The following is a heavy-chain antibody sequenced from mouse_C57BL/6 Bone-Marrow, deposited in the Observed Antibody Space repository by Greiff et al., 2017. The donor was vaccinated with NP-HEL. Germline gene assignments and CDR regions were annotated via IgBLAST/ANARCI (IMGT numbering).Heavy chain of an antibody. CDR1: GFTFSNYW. D-gene: IGHD1-1*01. Sequence: EVQLMESGGGLVQPGGSMKLSCVASGFTFSNYWMNWVRQSPEKGLEWVAQIRLKSDNYATHYAESVIGMFTNSRDDTKSSVYLQMNNLRAEDTGIYYCTGLYYYGSSYFDYWGQGTTLTVSS. CDR2: IRLKSDNYAT. J-gene: IGHJ2*01. CDR3: TGLYYYGSSYFDY. V-gene: IGHV6-3*01.